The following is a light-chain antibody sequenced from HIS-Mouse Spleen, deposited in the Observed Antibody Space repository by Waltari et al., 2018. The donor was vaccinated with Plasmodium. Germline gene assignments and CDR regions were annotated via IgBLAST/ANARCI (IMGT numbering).Light chain of an antibody. CDR3: YSTDSSGNHRV. CDR1: ALPTNY. Sequence: SYELTPPPSVSVSPGQTARITCSGDALPTNYAYWYQQKSGQAPVLVIYEDSKRPSGIPERFSGSSSGTMATLTISGAQVEDEADHYCYSTDSSGNHRVFGGGTKLTVL. CDR2: EDS. J-gene: IGLJ3*02. V-gene: IGLV3-10*01.